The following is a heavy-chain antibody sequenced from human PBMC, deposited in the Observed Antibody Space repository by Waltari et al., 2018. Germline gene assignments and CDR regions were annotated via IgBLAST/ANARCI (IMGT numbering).Heavy chain of an antibody. CDR2: INHSGST. V-gene: IGHV4-34*01. CDR3: ARGRGSTWAY. Sequence: QLQLQQWGAGLLKPSETLSLTCAVYGGSLRGYYWSRIRQPPGKGLEWIGEINHSGSTNYNPSLKSRVTISVDTSKNQFSLKLSSVTAADTAVYYCARGRGSTWAYWGQGTLVTVSS. CDR1: GGSLRGYY. J-gene: IGHJ4*02. D-gene: IGHD2-15*01.